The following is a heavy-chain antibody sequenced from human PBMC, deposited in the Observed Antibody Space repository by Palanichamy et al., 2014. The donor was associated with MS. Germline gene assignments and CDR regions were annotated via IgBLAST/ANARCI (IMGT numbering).Heavy chain of an antibody. CDR3: VRPGQLIPTFDF. Sequence: QVELVESGGGVVQPGRSLRLSCAASGFNFNDFGMYWVRQAPGKGLEWLALIWYDGSNKNYADSVKSRFTISRDNSKNTVYLQMDNLRVDDTAVYYCVRPGQLIPTFDFWGQGTLVTVSS. J-gene: IGHJ4*02. CDR2: IWYDGSNK. D-gene: IGHD1-1*01. V-gene: IGHV3-33*01. CDR1: GFNFNDFG.